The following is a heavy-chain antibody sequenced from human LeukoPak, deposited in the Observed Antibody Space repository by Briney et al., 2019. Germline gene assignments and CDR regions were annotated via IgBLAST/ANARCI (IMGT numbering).Heavy chain of an antibody. CDR1: GYTFTGYY. D-gene: IGHD5-24*01. CDR3: ARVRPRRDGYIYYFDY. J-gene: IGHJ4*02. Sequence: ASVKVSCKASGYTFTGYYMHWVRQAPGQGLEWMGWINPNSGGTNYAQKFQGRVTMTRDTSISTAYMELSRLRSDDTAVYYCARVRPRRDGYIYYFDYWGQGTLVTVSS. V-gene: IGHV1-2*02. CDR2: INPNSGGT.